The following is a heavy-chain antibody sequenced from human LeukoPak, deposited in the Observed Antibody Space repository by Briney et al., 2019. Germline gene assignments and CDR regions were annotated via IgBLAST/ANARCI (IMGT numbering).Heavy chain of an antibody. V-gene: IGHV3-33*01. CDR2: IWYDGSSK. CDR1: GFTFSSYG. J-gene: IGHJ5*02. D-gene: IGHD4-17*01. CDR3: ARDSTGYNWFDP. Sequence: GGSLRLSCAASGFTFSSYGMHWVRQAPGKGLEWVAVIWYDGSSKYYADSVKGRFTISRDNSKNTLYLQMNSLRAEDTAVYYCARDSTGYNWFDPWGQGTLVTVSS.